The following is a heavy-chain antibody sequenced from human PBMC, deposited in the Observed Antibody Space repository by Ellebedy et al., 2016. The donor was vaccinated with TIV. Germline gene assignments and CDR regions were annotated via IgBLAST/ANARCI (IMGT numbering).Heavy chain of an antibody. CDR2: INAGNGNT. V-gene: IGHV1-3*01. Sequence: AASVKVSCKASGYPFTSYAMLWVRQAPGERLEWMGWINAGNGNTKDSQKFQGRVTITRDTSASTAYMELSSLRSEDTAVYYCARADLIVATTAPDYWGQGTLVTVSS. CDR3: ARADLIVATTAPDY. CDR1: GYPFTSYA. D-gene: IGHD5-12*01. J-gene: IGHJ4*02.